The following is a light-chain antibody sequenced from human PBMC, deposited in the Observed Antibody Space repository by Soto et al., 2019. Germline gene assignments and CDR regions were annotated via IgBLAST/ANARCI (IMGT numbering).Light chain of an antibody. CDR1: PGHSTYA. Sequence: QSVLSQSPSASASLGASVKLTCTLTPGHSTYAIAWYQQRPGQGPTFLMKINSDGSHTKGAGISDRFSGSSSGAERYLTIPNRQSEDEADHSCQAWDAGVVFGGGTKLTVL. V-gene: IGLV4-69*01. J-gene: IGLJ2*01. CDR2: INSDGSH. CDR3: QAWDAGVV.